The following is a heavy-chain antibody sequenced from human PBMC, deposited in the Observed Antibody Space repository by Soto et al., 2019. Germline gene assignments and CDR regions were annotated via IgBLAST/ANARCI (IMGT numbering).Heavy chain of an antibody. V-gene: IGHV1-2*02. J-gene: IGHJ4*02. CDR2: INPNSGGT. CDR1: GYTFTGYY. Sequence: QVQLVQSGAEVKKPGASVKVSCKASGYTFTGYYMHWVRQAPGQGLEWMGWINPNSGGTNYAQKVQVRVTMTRDTSISPAYMELSRLRSDDTAVYYCAFLEGGYYSRRWGQGTLVTVSS. CDR3: AFLEGGYYSRR. D-gene: IGHD3-22*01.